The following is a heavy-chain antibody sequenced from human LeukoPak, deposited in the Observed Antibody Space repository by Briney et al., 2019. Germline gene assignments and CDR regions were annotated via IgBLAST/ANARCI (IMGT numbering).Heavy chain of an antibody. V-gene: IGHV3-30*18. J-gene: IGHJ4*02. CDR3: AEGIDGDDVFGY. D-gene: IGHD4-17*01. CDR2: MSYDGSKK. Sequence: GRSLRLSCAASGFTFSNYGMHWVRQAPGKGLEWVAVMSYDGSKKYYADSVKGRFTISRDNSKNTLFLQMNSLRSEDTAVYYCAEGIDGDDVFGYWGQGTQVTVSS. CDR1: GFTFSNYG.